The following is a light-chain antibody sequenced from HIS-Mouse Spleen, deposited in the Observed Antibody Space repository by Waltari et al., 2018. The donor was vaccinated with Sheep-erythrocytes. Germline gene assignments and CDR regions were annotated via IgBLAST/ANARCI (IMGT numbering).Light chain of an antibody. CDR3: QAWDRSTVV. J-gene: IGLJ2*01. V-gene: IGLV3-1*01. CDR1: QLGDKY. CDR2: QDS. Sequence: SYELTQPPSVSVSPGQTASITCSGDQLGDKYACWYQQKPGQSPVLVIYQDSKRPSGSPERFSGSNSENTATLSIGGTQAMDEADYYCQAWDRSTVVFGGGTKLTVL.